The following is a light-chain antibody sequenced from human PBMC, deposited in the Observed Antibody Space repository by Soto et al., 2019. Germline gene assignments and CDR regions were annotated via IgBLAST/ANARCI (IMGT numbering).Light chain of an antibody. CDR3: QTWGTGIVI. V-gene: IGLV4-69*01. J-gene: IGLJ2*01. CDR1: SGHSNYA. CDR2: LNRDGSH. Sequence: QPVLTQSPSASASLGASVKLTCTLSSGHSNYAIAWQQQQPEKGPRYLMKLNRDGSHSKGDGIPNRFSGSSSGAERYLTISSLQSEDEADYYCQTWGTGIVIFGGGTKVTVL.